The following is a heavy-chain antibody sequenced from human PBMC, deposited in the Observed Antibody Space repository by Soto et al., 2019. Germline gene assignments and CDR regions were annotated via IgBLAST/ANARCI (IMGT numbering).Heavy chain of an antibody. J-gene: IGHJ5*02. Sequence: GGSLRLSCAASGFTFSSYGMHWVRQAPGKGLEWVAVISYDGSNKYYADSVKGRFTISRDNSKNTLYLQMNSLRAEDTAVYYCAKSDTAMVGPNWFDPWAREPWSPSPQ. CDR2: ISYDGSNK. CDR1: GFTFSSYG. CDR3: AKSDTAMVGPNWFDP. D-gene: IGHD5-18*01. V-gene: IGHV3-30*18.